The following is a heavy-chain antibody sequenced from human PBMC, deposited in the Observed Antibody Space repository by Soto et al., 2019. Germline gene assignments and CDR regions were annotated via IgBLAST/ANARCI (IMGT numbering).Heavy chain of an antibody. J-gene: IGHJ3*02. CDR3: ARTATGGAFDI. V-gene: IGHV3-21*01. CDR2: ISTNSRYI. CDR1: GFTFSTYS. D-gene: IGHD7-27*01. Sequence: EVPLVESGGGLVKPGGSLRLSCAVSGFTFSTYSMNWVRQAPGKGLEWVSSISTNSRYIYYADSLKGRFTISRDNAKNSLYLQMNSLRAEDTAVFYCARTATGGAFDIWGQGTMVAVSS.